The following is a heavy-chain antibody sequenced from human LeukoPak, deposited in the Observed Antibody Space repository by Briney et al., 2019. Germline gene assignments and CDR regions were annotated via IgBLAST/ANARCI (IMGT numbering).Heavy chain of an antibody. CDR3: TTRYRPPYYDILTGYFDAEYFQH. J-gene: IGHJ1*01. CDR2: IKSKTDGGTT. V-gene: IGHV3-15*01. CDR1: GSTFSNAW. D-gene: IGHD3-9*01. Sequence: GGSLRLSCAASGSTFSNAWMSWVRQAPGKGLEWVGRIKSKTDGGTTDYAAPVKGRFTISRDDSKNTLYLQMNSLKTEDTAVYYCTTRYRPPYYDILTGYFDAEYFQHWGQGTLVTVSS.